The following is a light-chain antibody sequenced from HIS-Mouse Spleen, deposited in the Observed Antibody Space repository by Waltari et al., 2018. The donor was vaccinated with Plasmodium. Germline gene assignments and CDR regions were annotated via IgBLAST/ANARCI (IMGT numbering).Light chain of an antibody. Sequence: SYELTQPSSVSVSPGQTARITCSGDVLAKKYVRWFQEKPGQAPVLVLYIDSERFSGSSAGNTVTLTISGAQVEDEADYYCDSAADSNLVFGGGTRLTVL. CDR1: VLAKKY. V-gene: IGLV3-27*01. CDR2: ID. J-gene: IGLJ3*02. CDR3: DSAADSNLV.